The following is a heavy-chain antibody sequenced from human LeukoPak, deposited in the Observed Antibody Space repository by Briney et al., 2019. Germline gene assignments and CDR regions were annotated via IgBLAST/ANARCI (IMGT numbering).Heavy chain of an antibody. D-gene: IGHD3-3*01. CDR1: GFTFSTYV. J-gene: IGHJ4*02. Sequence: GGSLRLSCAASGFTFSTYVMNWVRQAPGKGLEWVSVIGGGAGGAYYADSVKGRFTISRDNSKNTLYLQMNSLRAEDTAVYYCAKASPLRFLEWSLFDYWGQGTLVTVSS. CDR3: AKASPLRFLEWSLFDY. V-gene: IGHV3-23*01. CDR2: IGGGAGGA.